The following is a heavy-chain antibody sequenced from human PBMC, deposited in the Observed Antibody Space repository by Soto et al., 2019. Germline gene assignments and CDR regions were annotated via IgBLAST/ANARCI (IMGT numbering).Heavy chain of an antibody. D-gene: IGHD6-6*01. CDR1: GGSISSGGYY. J-gene: IGHJ4*02. CDR2: IYYSGST. Sequence: PSETLSLTCTVSGGSISSGGYYWRWSRQHPGKGLEWIGYIYYSGSTYYNPSLKSRVTISVDTSKNQFSLKLSSVTAADTAVYYCARDRGAARPIYDYWGQGTLVTVSS. V-gene: IGHV4-31*03. CDR3: ARDRGAARPIYDY.